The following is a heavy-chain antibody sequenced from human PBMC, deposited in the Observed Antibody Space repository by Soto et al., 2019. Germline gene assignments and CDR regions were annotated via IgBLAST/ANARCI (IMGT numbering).Heavy chain of an antibody. CDR3: AISSPVTPPGY. D-gene: IGHD3-10*01. J-gene: IGHJ4*02. Sequence: EVQLVESGGGLVQPGGSLRLSCAASGFTFTSYSMSWVRQPPGKGLEWVANIKQDGSEKYYVDSVKGRFTISRDNAKNSLYLQMNSLRAEDTAVYYCAISSPVTPPGYWGQGTLVTVSS. V-gene: IGHV3-7*01. CDR2: IKQDGSEK. CDR1: GFTFTSYS.